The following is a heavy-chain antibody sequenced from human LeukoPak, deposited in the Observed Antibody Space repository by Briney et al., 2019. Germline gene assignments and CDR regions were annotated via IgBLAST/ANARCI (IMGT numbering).Heavy chain of an antibody. J-gene: IGHJ4*02. CDR2: IIPIFGTA. CDR1: GGTLSSYA. CDR3: AREGYSSSSPFDY. Sequence: ASVKVSCKASGGTLSSYAISWVRQAPGQGLEWMGGIIPIFGTANYAQKFQGRVTITADESTSTAYMELSSLRSEDTAVYYCAREGYSSSSPFDYWGQGTLVTVSS. V-gene: IGHV1-69*13. D-gene: IGHD6-6*01.